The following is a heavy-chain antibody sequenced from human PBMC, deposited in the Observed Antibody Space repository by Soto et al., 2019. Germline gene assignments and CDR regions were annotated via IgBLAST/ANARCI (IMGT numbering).Heavy chain of an antibody. CDR1: GFNFSRYW. V-gene: IGHV3-30-3*01. CDR3: ARGGYYGGLDY. D-gene: IGHD4-17*01. J-gene: IGHJ4*02. Sequence: PGGSLRLSCAASGFNFSRYWMNWVLQAPGKGLEWVAVISYDGNTEYHADSVKGRFTISRDSSKNTVFLQMNSLRVEDTAVYFCARGGYYGGLDYWGQGTLVTVSS. CDR2: ISYDGNTE.